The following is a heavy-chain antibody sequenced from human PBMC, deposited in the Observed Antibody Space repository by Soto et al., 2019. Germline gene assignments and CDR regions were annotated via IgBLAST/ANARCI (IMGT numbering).Heavy chain of an antibody. CDR2: ISAYNGNT. D-gene: IGHD3-16*02. CDR3: ARDYLDMITFGGVIDDDAFDI. CDR1: GYTFTSYG. Sequence: ASVKVSCKASGYTFTSYGISWVRQAPGQVLEWMGWISAYNGNTNYAQKLQGRVTMTTDTSTSTAYMELRSLRSDDTAVYYCARDYLDMITFGGVIDDDAFDIWGQGTMVTVSS. V-gene: IGHV1-18*01. J-gene: IGHJ3*02.